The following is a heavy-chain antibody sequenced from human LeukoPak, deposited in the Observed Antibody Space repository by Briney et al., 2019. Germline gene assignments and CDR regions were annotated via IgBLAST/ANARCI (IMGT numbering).Heavy chain of an antibody. CDR1: GGSFSGYY. V-gene: IGHV4-34*01. J-gene: IGHJ6*03. Sequence: SETLSLTCAVYGGSFSGYYWSWIRQPPGKGLEWIGEINHSGSTNYNPSLKSRVTISVDTSKNQFSLKLSSVTAADTAVYYCARTSGMTTVYYYYMDVWGKGTTVIVSS. D-gene: IGHD4-11*01. CDR3: ARTSGMTTVYYYYMDV. CDR2: INHSGST.